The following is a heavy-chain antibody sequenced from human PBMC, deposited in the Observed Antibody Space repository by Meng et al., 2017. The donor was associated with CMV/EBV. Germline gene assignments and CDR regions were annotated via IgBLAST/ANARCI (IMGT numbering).Heavy chain of an antibody. D-gene: IGHD7-27*01. CDR2: INPSGGST. J-gene: IGHJ4*02. CDR3: ARAQLFETGDGGYYFDY. V-gene: IGHV1-46*01. Sequence: ASVKVSCKASGYTFTSYYMHWVRQAPGQGLEWMGIINPSGGSTSYAQKFQGRVTMTRDTSTSTVYMELSSLRSEDTAVYYCARAQLFETGDGGYYFDYWGQGTLVTVSS. CDR1: GYTFTSYY.